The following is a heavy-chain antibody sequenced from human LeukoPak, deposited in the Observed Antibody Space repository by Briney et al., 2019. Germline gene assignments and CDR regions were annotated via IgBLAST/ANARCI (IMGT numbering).Heavy chain of an antibody. Sequence: SQTLFLTCTVSGYAITSGGFSWNWIRQPPGKGLEWIGCIYDRGPAYYNPSLKSRFTISVDRPKNQFFLNVTSLTAADTAVYYCARSRQASGLFNPWGQGTLVVVSS. J-gene: IGHJ5*02. CDR1: GYAITSGGFS. CDR2: IYDRGPA. V-gene: IGHV4-30-2*01. D-gene: IGHD3-10*01. CDR3: ARSRQASGLFNP.